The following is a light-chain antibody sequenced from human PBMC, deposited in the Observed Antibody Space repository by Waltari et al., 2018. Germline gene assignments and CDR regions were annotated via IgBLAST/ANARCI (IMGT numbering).Light chain of an antibody. CDR2: DVS. Sequence: QSALTQPDSVSGSPGQSITISGTGTSSDVGGYNYVSWYQQHPGKAPKVMIYDVSNRPSGVSNRFSGSKSGNTASLTISGLQAEDEAEYYCSSHTSNSVVVFGGGTKLTVL. V-gene: IGLV2-14*03. CDR3: SSHTSNSVVV. CDR1: SSDVGGYNY. J-gene: IGLJ2*01.